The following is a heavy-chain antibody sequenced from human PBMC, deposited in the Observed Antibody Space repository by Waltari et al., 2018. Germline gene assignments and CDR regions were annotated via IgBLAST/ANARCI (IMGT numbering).Heavy chain of an antibody. Sequence: EVQLVESGGGLVQPGRSLRLSCTASGFTFGDYAMSWFRQAPGKGLEWVGFIRSKAYGGTKEYAASVKGRFTISRDDSKSIAYLQMNSLKTEDTAVYYCTRVGIAVAGDAFDIWGQGTMVTVSS. V-gene: IGHV3-49*03. J-gene: IGHJ3*02. CDR1: GFTFGDYA. D-gene: IGHD6-19*01. CDR2: IRSKAYGGTK. CDR3: TRVGIAVAGDAFDI.